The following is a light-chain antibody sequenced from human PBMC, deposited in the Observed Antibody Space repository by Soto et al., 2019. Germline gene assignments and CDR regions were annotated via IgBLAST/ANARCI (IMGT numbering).Light chain of an antibody. CDR1: SSNIGAGYD. CDR3: QSYDSSLSGYV. V-gene: IGLV1-40*01. J-gene: IGLJ1*01. Sequence: QSVLTQPPSVSGAPGQRVTISCTGSSSNIGAGYDVHWYQQLPGTAPKLLIYGNSNRTSGVPDRFSGSKSGTSASLAITGLQAEDEAYYYCQSYDSSLSGYVFGTGTKVTF. CDR2: GNS.